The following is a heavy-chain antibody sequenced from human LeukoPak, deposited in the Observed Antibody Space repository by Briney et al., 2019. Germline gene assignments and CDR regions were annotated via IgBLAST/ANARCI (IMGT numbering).Heavy chain of an antibody. CDR2: INPNSGGT. J-gene: IGHJ6*01. CDR3: AGDYSSSPLGMDV. Sequence: ASVTVSFKASGYTFTGYYMHWVRQAPGQGLEWMGWINPNSGGTNYAQKFQGRVTMTRDTSISTAYMELSRLRSDDTAVYYCAGDYSSSPLGMDVRGQGTTVTVSS. D-gene: IGHD6-13*01. CDR1: GYTFTGYY. V-gene: IGHV1-2*02.